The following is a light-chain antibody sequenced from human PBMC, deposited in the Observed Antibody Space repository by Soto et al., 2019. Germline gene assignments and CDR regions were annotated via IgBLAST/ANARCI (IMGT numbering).Light chain of an antibody. V-gene: IGKV4-1*01. CDR1: QSVLYSSNNKNY. J-gene: IGKJ4*01. CDR3: QQYYSTPLT. CDR2: WAS. Sequence: DIVMTQSPDSLAVSLGERATINCKSSQSVLYSSNNKNYLAWYQQKPGQPPKLLIYWASTRESGVPDRFSGSGSVTDFTLTISSLQAEDVAVYYCQQYYSTPLTFGCGNTVEI.